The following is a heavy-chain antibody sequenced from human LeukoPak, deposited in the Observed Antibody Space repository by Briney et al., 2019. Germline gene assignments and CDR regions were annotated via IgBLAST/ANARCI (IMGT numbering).Heavy chain of an antibody. D-gene: IGHD2/OR15-2a*01. CDR3: ARNAIDPADYYYYYGMDV. J-gene: IGHJ6*02. V-gene: IGHV4-59*01. CDR2: IYHSGST. Sequence: SETLSLTCSVSGGSISSYYWSWIRQPPGKGLEWIGYIYHSGSTNYNPSLKSRVTISVDTSKNQFSLKLSSVTAADTAVYYCARNAIDPADYYYYYGMDVWGQGTTVTVSS. CDR1: GGSISSYY.